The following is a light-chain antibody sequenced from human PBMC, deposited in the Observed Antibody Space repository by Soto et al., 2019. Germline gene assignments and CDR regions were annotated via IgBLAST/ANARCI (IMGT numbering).Light chain of an antibody. CDR3: QQYNNWPRA. J-gene: IGKJ4*01. Sequence: EIVMMQSPAALSRSPGERSTLSGRASHSCSSKLAWDQRKPVQAPGLLIDAESTSASDITARFSGGGSRTEFTLPLSSLLSEDFALYYCQQYNNWPRAFVGG. V-gene: IGKV3-15*01. CDR1: HSCSSK. CDR2: AES.